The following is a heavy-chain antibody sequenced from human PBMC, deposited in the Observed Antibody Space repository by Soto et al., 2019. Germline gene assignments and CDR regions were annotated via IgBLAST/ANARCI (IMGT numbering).Heavy chain of an antibody. Sequence: QITLKESGPTLVKPTQTLTLTCTFSGFSLSTSGEGVGWIRQPPGKALEWLALIYWDDDKRYSPSLKSRLTIPKNTPKTPVALTMTKMDPVKPAQYSGDNTSPRYCAGDCTPRDGVFDIWGQGTMVPAPS. CDR3: DNTSPRYCAGDCTPRDGVFDI. CDR2: IYWDDDK. J-gene: IGHJ3*02. V-gene: IGHV2-5*02. D-gene: IGHD2-21*02. CDR1: GFSLSTSGEG.